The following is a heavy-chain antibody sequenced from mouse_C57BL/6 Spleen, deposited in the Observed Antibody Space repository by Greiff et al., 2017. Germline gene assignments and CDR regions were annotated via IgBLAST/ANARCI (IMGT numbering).Heavy chain of an antibody. Sequence: QVQLQQSGPELVKPGASVKISCKASGYAFSSSWMNWVKQRPGKGLEWIGRIYPGDGDTNYNGKFKGKATLTADKSSSTAYMQLSSLTSEDSAVYFCASQNYVYAMDYWGQGTSVTVSS. CDR1: GYAFSSSW. V-gene: IGHV1-82*01. J-gene: IGHJ4*01. D-gene: IGHD1-1*01. CDR2: IYPGDGDT. CDR3: ASQNYVYAMDY.